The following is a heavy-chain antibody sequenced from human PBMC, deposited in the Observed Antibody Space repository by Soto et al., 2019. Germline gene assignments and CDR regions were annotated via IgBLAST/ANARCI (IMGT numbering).Heavy chain of an antibody. CDR3: ARVMYYYDSSGYIAAPFDP. CDR1: GFTFGSDA. J-gene: IGHJ5*02. V-gene: IGHV3-13*01. Sequence: GGSLRLSCAASGFTFGSDAMHWVRQATGKGLEWVSAIGTAGDTYYPGSVKGRFTISRENAKNSFYLQMNSLRAEDTAVYYCARVMYYYDSSGYIAAPFDPWGQGTLVTVSS. CDR2: IGTAGDT. D-gene: IGHD3-22*01.